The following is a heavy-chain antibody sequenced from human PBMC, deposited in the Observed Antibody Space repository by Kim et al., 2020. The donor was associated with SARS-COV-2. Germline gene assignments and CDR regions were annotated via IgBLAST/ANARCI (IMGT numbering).Heavy chain of an antibody. CDR3: ARGRIVVVPAAITRRRVAFEI. CDR1: GGSFSGYY. CDR2: INHSGST. J-gene: IGHJ3*02. Sequence: SETLSLTCAVYGGSFSGYYWSWIRQPPGKGLEWIGEINHSGSTNYNPSLKSRVTISVDTSKNQFSLKLSSVTAADTAVYYCARGRIVVVPAAITRRRVAFEIWGQGTMVTVSS. V-gene: IGHV4-34*01. D-gene: IGHD2-2*02.